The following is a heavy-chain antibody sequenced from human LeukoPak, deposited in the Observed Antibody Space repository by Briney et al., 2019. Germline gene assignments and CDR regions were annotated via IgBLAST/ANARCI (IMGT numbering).Heavy chain of an antibody. Sequence: PGGSLRLSCAASRFASSSYSMNWGRQAPGKGLEWVSYIRRSGSQIYYADSVKGRFTISRDDAKNSLYLQMSALRDYDTAIYYSTRNPNALDYWGQGTLISVSS. CDR2: IRRSGSQI. V-gene: IGHV3-48*02. J-gene: IGHJ4*02. CDR1: RFASSSYS. CDR3: TRNPNALDY.